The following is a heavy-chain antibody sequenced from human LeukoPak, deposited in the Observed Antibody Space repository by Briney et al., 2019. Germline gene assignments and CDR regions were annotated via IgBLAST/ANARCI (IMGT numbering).Heavy chain of an antibody. Sequence: SETLSLTCTVSGGSISSYYWSWIRQPAGKGLEWIGRIYTSGSTNYNPSLKSRVTMSVDTSKNQFSLKLSSVTAADTAVYYCTVSTTPYNYHYSMDVWGQGTTVTVSS. CDR3: TVSTTPYNYHYSMDV. CDR1: GGSISSYY. J-gene: IGHJ6*02. V-gene: IGHV4-4*07. CDR2: IYTSGST. D-gene: IGHD3-10*01.